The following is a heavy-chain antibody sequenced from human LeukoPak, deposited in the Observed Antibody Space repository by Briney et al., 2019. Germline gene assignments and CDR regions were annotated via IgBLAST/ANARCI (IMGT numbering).Heavy chain of an antibody. Sequence: SGGSLRLSCAASGFTFSSYGMRWVRQAPGKGLEWVSAISGSGGSTYYADSVKGRFTISRDNSKNTLYLQMNSLRAEDTAVYYCASIVYGDYDPTDYWGQGTLVTVSS. D-gene: IGHD4-17*01. CDR3: ASIVYGDYDPTDY. CDR2: ISGSGGST. J-gene: IGHJ4*02. CDR1: GFTFSSYG. V-gene: IGHV3-23*01.